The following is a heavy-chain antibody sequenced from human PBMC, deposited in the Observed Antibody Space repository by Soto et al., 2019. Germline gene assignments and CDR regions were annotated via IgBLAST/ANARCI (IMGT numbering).Heavy chain of an antibody. V-gene: IGHV2-70*04. CDR1: RFSLRTTGMR. J-gene: IGHJ4*02. Sequence: GPTLVKPKQPLTLTWTFSRFSLRTTGMRVSWIRQPPGPSLDWLARIDWDDDKFYSTSLKTRLTISKDTSENQVVLTMTNMDPVDTATYDGARTAGYYRGRHFDVWGQGTLVTVSS. D-gene: IGHD3-10*01. CDR3: ARTAGYYRGRHFDV. CDR2: IDWDDDK.